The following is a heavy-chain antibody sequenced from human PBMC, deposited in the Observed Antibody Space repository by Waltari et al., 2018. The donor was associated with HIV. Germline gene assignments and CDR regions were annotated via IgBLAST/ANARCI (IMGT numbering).Heavy chain of an antibody. CDR2: IWYDGTNK. CDR3: ARDRSEGGGYYYYGLDV. CDR1: GSPIRSYG. Sequence: VERVAAGGGVFQHGWSLCLPCGAGGSPIRSYGIRWVRQAPGKGLEWVAVIWYDGTNKYYADSVKGRFTISRDNSKNTLYLQMNSLRAEDTAVYYCARDRSEGGGYYYYGLDVWGQGTTVTVSS. J-gene: IGHJ6*02. D-gene: IGHD2-15*01. V-gene: IGHV3-33*01.